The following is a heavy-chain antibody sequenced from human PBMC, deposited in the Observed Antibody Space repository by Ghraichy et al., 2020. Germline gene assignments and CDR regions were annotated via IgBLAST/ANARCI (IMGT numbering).Heavy chain of an antibody. V-gene: IGHV3-21*01. D-gene: IGHD6-6*01. J-gene: IGHJ4*02. CDR1: GFTFSSYS. Sequence: GGSLRLSCAASGFTFSSYSMNWVRQAPGKGLEWVSSISSSSSYIYYADSVKGRFTISRDNAKNSLYLQMNSLRAEDTAVYYCATEYSSSAGFDYWGQGTLVTVSS. CDR2: ISSSSSYI. CDR3: ATEYSSSAGFDY.